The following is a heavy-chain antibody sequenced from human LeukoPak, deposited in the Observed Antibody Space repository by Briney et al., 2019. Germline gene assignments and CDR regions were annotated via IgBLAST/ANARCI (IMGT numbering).Heavy chain of an antibody. V-gene: IGHV1-3*01. J-gene: IGHJ1*01. CDR3: ARVPLHDDSRHYYPH. CDR2: INPGNGNT. D-gene: IGHD3-22*01. CDR1: GYTFTNYG. Sequence: ASVKVSCKTSGYTFTNYGMHWVRQAPRQSPEWMGWINPGNGNTKSSQKFQDRVTLTRDTSASTGYMELNSLSSEDTAVYYCARVPLHDDSRHYYPHWGQGTPVTVSS.